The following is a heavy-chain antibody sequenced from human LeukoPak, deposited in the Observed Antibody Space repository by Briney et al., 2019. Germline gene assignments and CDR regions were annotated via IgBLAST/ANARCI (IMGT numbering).Heavy chain of an antibody. D-gene: IGHD3-22*01. Sequence: GGSLRLSCAASGFTFIIYWMHWVRQAPGKGLVWVSRKSDGSTNYADSVKGRFTISRDNAKNTVSLQMNSLRPEDTGVYYFARPPYEIGGYYPEYFRHWGQGTLVTVSS. V-gene: IGHV3-74*01. CDR1: GFTFIIYW. CDR3: ARPPYEIGGYYPEYFRH. J-gene: IGHJ1*01. CDR2: KSDGST.